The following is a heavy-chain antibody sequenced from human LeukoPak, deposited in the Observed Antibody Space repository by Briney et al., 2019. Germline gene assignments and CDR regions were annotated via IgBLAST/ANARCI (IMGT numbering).Heavy chain of an antibody. J-gene: IGHJ6*03. CDR3: ARHFSLREWPDYYCYMDV. Sequence: GESLKISCKGSGYSFTSYWIGWVRQMPGKGLEWMGIIYPGDSDTRYSPSFQGQVTISADKSISTAYLQWSSLKASDTAMYYCARHFSLREWPDYYCYMDVWGKGTTVTVSS. CDR1: GYSFTSYW. D-gene: IGHD3-3*01. CDR2: IYPGDSDT. V-gene: IGHV5-51*01.